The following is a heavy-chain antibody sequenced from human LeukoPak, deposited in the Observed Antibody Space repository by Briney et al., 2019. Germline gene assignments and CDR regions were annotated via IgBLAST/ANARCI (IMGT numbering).Heavy chain of an antibody. Sequence: SVKVSCRASGYTFTGYYMHWVRQAPGQGLEWMGGIIPMFDTPNYAQRLQGRVTITADKSTKTAYMELTSLRSEDTAVYYCARAGIPGYCTNVTCSNWLDPWGQGTLVTVSS. V-gene: IGHV1-69*06. CDR2: IIPMFDTP. J-gene: IGHJ5*02. CDR3: ARAGIPGYCTNVTCSNWLDP. CDR1: GYTFTGYY. D-gene: IGHD2-8*01.